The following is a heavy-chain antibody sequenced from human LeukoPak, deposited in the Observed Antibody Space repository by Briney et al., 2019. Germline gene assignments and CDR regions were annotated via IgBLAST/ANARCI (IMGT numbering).Heavy chain of an antibody. CDR1: GGSFSGYY. CDR3: ARGSKLRYFDWLPQKGWFDP. Sequence: SETLPLTCAVYGGSFSGYYWSWIRQPPGKGLEWIGEINHSGSTNYNPSLKSRVTISVDTSKNQFSLKLSSVTAADTAVYYCARGSKLRYFDWLPQKGWFDPWGQGTLVTVSS. D-gene: IGHD3-9*01. V-gene: IGHV4-34*01. J-gene: IGHJ5*02. CDR2: INHSGST.